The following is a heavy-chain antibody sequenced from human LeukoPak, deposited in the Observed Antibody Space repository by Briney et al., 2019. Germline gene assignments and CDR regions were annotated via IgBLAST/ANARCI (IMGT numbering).Heavy chain of an antibody. V-gene: IGHV4-39*07. D-gene: IGHD4-23*01. Sequence: SETLSLTCTVSGGSISSSSYYWGWIRQPPGKGLEWIGTIYHSGSTYYNPSLKSRVTISVDTSKNQFSLKLSSVTAADTAVYYCARDLDYGGNSAFDYWGQGILVTVSS. CDR1: GGSISSSSYY. J-gene: IGHJ4*02. CDR3: ARDLDYGGNSAFDY. CDR2: IYHSGST.